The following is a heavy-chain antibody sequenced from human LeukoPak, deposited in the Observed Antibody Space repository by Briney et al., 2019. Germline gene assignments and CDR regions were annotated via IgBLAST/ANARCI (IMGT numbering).Heavy chain of an antibody. CDR2: IRYDGSNK. D-gene: IGHD6-6*01. CDR1: GFTFSSYG. Sequence: GGSLRLSCAASGFTFSSYGMHWVRQAPGKGLEWVAFIRYDGSNKYYADSVKGRFTISRDNSKNTLYLQMNSLRAEDTAVYYCAKDSYSSSSGFDYWGQGTLVTVSS. J-gene: IGHJ4*02. V-gene: IGHV3-30*02. CDR3: AKDSYSSSSGFDY.